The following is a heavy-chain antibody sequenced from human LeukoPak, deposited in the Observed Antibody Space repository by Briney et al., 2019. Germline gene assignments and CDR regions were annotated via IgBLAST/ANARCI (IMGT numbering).Heavy chain of an antibody. Sequence: PSETLSLTCTVSGGSISSGNYYWSWIRQPAGKGLEWIGRIYTSGSTNYNPSLKSRVTISVDTSKNQFSLKLNPVTAADTAMYYCARGQDSGRYYGIIDYWGQGTLVTVS. CDR3: ARGQDSGRYYGIIDY. CDR1: GGSISSGNYY. D-gene: IGHD1-26*01. J-gene: IGHJ4*02. V-gene: IGHV4-61*02. CDR2: IYTSGST.